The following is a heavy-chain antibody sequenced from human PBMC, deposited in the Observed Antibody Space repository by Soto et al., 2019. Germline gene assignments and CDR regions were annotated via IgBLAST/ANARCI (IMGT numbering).Heavy chain of an antibody. CDR3: ARDLSWGSNWYYYMDV. CDR2: ISSSSSVI. V-gene: IGHV3-48*01. CDR1: GFILSDCA. D-gene: IGHD7-27*01. Sequence: EVQLVESGGGLVQPGGSPRLSCATSGFILSDCAMNWVRQAPGKGLEWVSYISSSSSVIDYADSVKGRFTVSRDNARNSLYLQMNSLRAEDTAVYYCARDLSWGSNWYYYMDVWRKGTTVSVSS. J-gene: IGHJ6*03.